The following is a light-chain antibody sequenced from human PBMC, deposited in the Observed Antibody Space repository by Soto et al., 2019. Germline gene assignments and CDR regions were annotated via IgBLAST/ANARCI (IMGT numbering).Light chain of an antibody. CDR3: QQSYSTPYT. CDR2: AAS. CDR1: QSIRSY. V-gene: IGKV1-39*01. J-gene: IGKJ2*01. Sequence: DIQVTQSPSSLSASVGDRVTITCWAGQSIRSYLNWYQQKPGKAPKLLIYAASSLQSGVPSRFSGRGSGTDFTLTISSLQPEDFASYYCQQSYSTPYTFGQGTKLEIK.